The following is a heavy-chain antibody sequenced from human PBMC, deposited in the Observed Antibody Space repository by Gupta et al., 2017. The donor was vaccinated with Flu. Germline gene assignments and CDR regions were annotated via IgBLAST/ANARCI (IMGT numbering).Heavy chain of an antibody. J-gene: IGHJ5*02. Sequence: QVQLQESGPGLVKPSQTLSLTCTVSGGSISSGDYYWSWIRQLPGKGLEWIGYIYYSGSTYYNPSLKSRITMSVDTSKNQVSLKLSSVTAADTAVYYCARFYQLLYWFDPWGQGTLITVSS. CDR3: ARFYQLLYWFDP. D-gene: IGHD2-2*02. CDR1: GGSISSGDYY. CDR2: IYYSGST. V-gene: IGHV4-31*03.